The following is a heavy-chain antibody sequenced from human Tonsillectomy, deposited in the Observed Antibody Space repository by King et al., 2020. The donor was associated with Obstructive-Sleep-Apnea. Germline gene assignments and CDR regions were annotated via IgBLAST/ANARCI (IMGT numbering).Heavy chain of an antibody. J-gene: IGHJ5*02. CDR1: GGSISSYY. V-gene: IGHV4-59*01. D-gene: IGHD6-19*01. CDR3: AIFQAGAGTGWFDP. Sequence: VQLQESGPGLVKPSETLSLTCTVSGGSISSYYWSWVRQPPGKGLEWIGYIYYSGSINDNPSLTSRVTLSVDTSRNQFSLKLRSVTAADTAVYYCAIFQAGAGTGWFDPWGQGTLVTVSS. CDR2: IYYSGSI.